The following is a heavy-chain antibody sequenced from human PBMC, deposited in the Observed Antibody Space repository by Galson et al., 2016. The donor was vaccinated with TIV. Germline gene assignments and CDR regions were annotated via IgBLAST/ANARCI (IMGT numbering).Heavy chain of an antibody. CDR1: GYRFTNYW. CDR2: IDPSDSYT. V-gene: IGHV5-10-1*01. D-gene: IGHD2-8*01. CDR3: ARGVSAGSGWLDP. Sequence: QSGAEVKKPGESLRISRKGSGYRFTNYWINWVRQMPGKGLEWMGRIDPSDSYTNYSPSFQGHVTISADKSISTAFLQWSSLRASDSAIYYCARGVSAGSGWLDPWGQGTLVTVSS. J-gene: IGHJ5*02.